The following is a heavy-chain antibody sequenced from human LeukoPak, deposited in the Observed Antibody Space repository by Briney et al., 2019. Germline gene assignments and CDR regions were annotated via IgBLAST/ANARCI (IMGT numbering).Heavy chain of an antibody. CDR3: AKETSSTSCFLDY. D-gene: IGHD2-2*01. J-gene: IGHJ4*02. Sequence: ASVKVSCKASGYTFTSYDINWVRQATGQGLEWMGWMNPNSGNTGYAQKFQGRVTMTRNTSISTAYMELNSLRAEDTAVYYCAKETSSTSCFLDYWGQGTLVTVSS. CDR1: GYTFTSYD. CDR2: MNPNSGNT. V-gene: IGHV1-8*01.